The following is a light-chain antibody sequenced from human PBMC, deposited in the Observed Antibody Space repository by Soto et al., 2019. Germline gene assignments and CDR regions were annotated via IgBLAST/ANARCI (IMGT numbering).Light chain of an antibody. Sequence: DIQMTQSPSTLSASVGDRVTITCRASQSISSWLAWYQQKPGKAPKLLIYKASSLESGVPSRFSGSGSGTEFTLTISSLQPDDFATYYCQQYNSYSPFFGPGTKVDN. J-gene: IGKJ3*01. CDR3: QQYNSYSPF. CDR2: KAS. V-gene: IGKV1-5*03. CDR1: QSISSW.